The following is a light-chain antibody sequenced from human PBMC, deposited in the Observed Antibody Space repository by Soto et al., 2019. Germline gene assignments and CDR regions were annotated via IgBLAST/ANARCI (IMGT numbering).Light chain of an antibody. Sequence: ETVMTQSPATLCVSPGERATLSCRASQSISNNLAWYQQKPGQSPRLIMFRTSTRATGVPARFSGSGSGTEFNITISSLQSEDFAVYYCQQYNNWPRATFGGGTKVDSK. CDR2: RTS. CDR3: QQYNNWPRAT. V-gene: IGKV3-15*01. J-gene: IGKJ4*01. CDR1: QSISNN.